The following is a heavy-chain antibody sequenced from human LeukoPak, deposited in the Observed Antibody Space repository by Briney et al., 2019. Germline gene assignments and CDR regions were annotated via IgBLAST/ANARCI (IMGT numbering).Heavy chain of an antibody. J-gene: IGHJ3*01. D-gene: IGHD3-16*01. CDR2: ISPNSGVT. CDR3: ASPIVVFGRVKLDAFHV. V-gene: IGHV1-2*02. CDR1: GDIVTGYQ. Sequence: ASVKDSCKASGDIVTGYQIHWVRQAPGQGLEWMGWISPNSGVTNNTQKFQGRVTMTRDTSTGTAYMELRRLTSDDTAIYYCASPIVVFGRVKLDAFHVWGRGTMVTVSS.